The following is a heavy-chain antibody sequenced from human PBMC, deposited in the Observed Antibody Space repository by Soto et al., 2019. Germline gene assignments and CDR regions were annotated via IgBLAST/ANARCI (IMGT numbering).Heavy chain of an antibody. D-gene: IGHD1-1*01. V-gene: IGHV4-39*01. CDR1: GGSISSSSYY. CDR2: IYYSGST. CDR3: ARQEGSPTTFDY. J-gene: IGHJ4*02. Sequence: SSETLSLTCTVSGGSISSSSYYWGWIRQPPGKGLEWIGSIYYSGSTYYNPSLKSRVTISVDTSKNQFSLKLSSVTAADTAVYYCARQEGSPTTFDYWGQGTLVTVSS.